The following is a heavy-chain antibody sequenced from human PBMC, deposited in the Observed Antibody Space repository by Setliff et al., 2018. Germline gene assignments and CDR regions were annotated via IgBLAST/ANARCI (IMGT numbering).Heavy chain of an antibody. D-gene: IGHD2-21*01. CDR3: ARDVVVGITPRLSFHF. J-gene: IGHJ4*02. CDR1: GGPLNSYS. Sequence: GASVKVSCKASGGPLNSYSFSWVRQAPGQGLEWMGRIIPVLDITRYSQKFQGRVTITADKSISTAYMELARLTSDDTAVYYCARDVVVGITPRLSFHFWGQGTLVTVSS. CDR2: IIPVLDIT. V-gene: IGHV1-69*04.